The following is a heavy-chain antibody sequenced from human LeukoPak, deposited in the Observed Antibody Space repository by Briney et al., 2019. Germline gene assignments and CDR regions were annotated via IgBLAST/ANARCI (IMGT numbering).Heavy chain of an antibody. D-gene: IGHD4-23*01. CDR1: VGSISSGDYY. Sequence: SETLSLTCTVSVGSISSGDYYWSWIRQPPGKGLEWIGYIYYSGSTYYNPSLKSRVTISVDTSKNQFSLKRSSVTAADTAVYYCARVKSYYFDYWGQGTLVTVSS. CDR2: IYYSGST. J-gene: IGHJ4*02. V-gene: IGHV4-30-4*08. CDR3: ARVKSYYFDY.